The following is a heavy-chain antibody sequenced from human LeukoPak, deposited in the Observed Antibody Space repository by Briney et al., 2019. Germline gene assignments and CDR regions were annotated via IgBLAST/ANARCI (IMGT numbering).Heavy chain of an antibody. V-gene: IGHV3-21*01. CDR3: ARDRLGADFWSGSFDY. Sequence: GSLRLSCAASGFTFSSYSMNWVRQAPGKGLEWVSSISSSSSYIYYADSVKGRFTISRDNAKNSLYLQMNSLRAEDTAVYYCARDRLGADFWSGSFDYWGQGTLVTVSS. D-gene: IGHD3-3*01. J-gene: IGHJ4*02. CDR2: ISSSSSYI. CDR1: GFTFSSYS.